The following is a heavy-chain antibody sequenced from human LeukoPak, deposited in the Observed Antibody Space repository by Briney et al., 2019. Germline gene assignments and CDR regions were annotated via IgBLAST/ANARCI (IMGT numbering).Heavy chain of an antibody. D-gene: IGHD6-19*01. J-gene: IGHJ1*01. Sequence: GGSLRLSCVASGYTFSRYAIHWVRQAPGKGLEWVALISYDGSDNYYADSVKGRFTISRDNSKNTLYLQLNSLRAEDTAFYYCSRDQGSGWYLPAEYFQHWGQGTLVTVSS. CDR1: GYTFSRYA. CDR3: SRDQGSGWYLPAEYFQH. CDR2: ISYDGSDN. V-gene: IGHV3-30*04.